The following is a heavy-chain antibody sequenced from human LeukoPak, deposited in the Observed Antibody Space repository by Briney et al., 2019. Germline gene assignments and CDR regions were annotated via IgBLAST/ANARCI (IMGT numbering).Heavy chain of an antibody. Sequence: KASETLSLTCAVYGGSFSGYYWSWIRQPPGKGLEWIGEINHSGSTNYNPSLKSRVTISVDTSKNQFSLNLSSVTAADTAVYYCARGLFLWAGTARTYYFDYWGQGTLVTVSS. CDR2: INHSGST. D-gene: IGHD5-18*01. CDR1: GGSFSGYY. CDR3: ARGLFLWAGTARTYYFDY. J-gene: IGHJ4*02. V-gene: IGHV4-34*01.